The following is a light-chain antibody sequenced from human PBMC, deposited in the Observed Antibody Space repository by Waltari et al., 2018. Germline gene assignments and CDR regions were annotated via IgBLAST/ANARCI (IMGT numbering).Light chain of an antibody. V-gene: IGKV1-33*01. Sequence: DFQMTQSPSSLSASVGDRVTITCQASQDISNYLNWYQQKPGKAPKLLIYDASNLETVVPSRFSGSGSWTDFTFTISSLQPEDIATYYCQQYDNLPLTFGPGTKVNIK. J-gene: IGKJ3*01. CDR2: DAS. CDR1: QDISNY. CDR3: QQYDNLPLT.